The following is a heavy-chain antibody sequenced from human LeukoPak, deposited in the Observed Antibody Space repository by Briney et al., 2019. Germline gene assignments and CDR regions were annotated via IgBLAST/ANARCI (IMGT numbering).Heavy chain of an antibody. V-gene: IGHV4-39*07. J-gene: IGHJ4*02. CDR1: GGSISSSSYY. Sequence: SETLSLTCTVSGGSISSSSYYWGWIRQPPGKGLEWIGSIYYSGSTYYNPSLKSRVTISVDTSKNQFSLKLSSVTAADTAVYYCARDRDGSGWTVLDYWGQGALVTVSS. D-gene: IGHD6-19*01. CDR2: IYYSGST. CDR3: ARDRDGSGWTVLDY.